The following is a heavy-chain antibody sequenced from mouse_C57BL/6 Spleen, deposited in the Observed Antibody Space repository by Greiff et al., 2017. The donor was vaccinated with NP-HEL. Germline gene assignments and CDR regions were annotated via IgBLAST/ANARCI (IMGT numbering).Heavy chain of an antibody. V-gene: IGHV1-80*01. CDR3: ARRGYSNYDFDY. Sequence: VQLQQSGAELVKPGASVKISCKASGYAFSSYWMNWVKQRPGKGLEWIGQIYPGDGDTNYNGKFKGKATLTADKSSSTAYMQLSSLTSEDSAVYFCARRGYSNYDFDYWGQGTTLTVSS. CDR2: IYPGDGDT. J-gene: IGHJ2*01. CDR1: GYAFSSYW. D-gene: IGHD2-5*01.